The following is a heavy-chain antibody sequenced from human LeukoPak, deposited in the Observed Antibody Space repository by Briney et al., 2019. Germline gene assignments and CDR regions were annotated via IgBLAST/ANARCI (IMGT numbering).Heavy chain of an antibody. CDR3: ARGPAASDY. D-gene: IGHD2-2*01. J-gene: IGHJ4*02. Sequence: GGSLRLSCAASGFTFSSYAMHWVRQAPGKGLEWVAVISYDGSNKYYADSVKGRFTISRDNSKNTLYLQMNSLRAEDTAVYYCARGPAASDYWGQGTLVTVSS. V-gene: IGHV3-30-3*01. CDR1: GFTFSSYA. CDR2: ISYDGSNK.